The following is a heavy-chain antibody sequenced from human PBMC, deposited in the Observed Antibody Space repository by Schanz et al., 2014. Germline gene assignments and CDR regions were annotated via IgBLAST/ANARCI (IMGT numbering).Heavy chain of an antibody. CDR1: GFSFSTYG. CDR3: ARRNFYDKSAAFDY. CDR2: SRNKGHSYTS. V-gene: IGHV3-72*01. J-gene: IGHJ4*02. D-gene: IGHD3-9*01. Sequence: EAQLLESGGGLVQPGGSLRLSCAASGFSFSTYGMTWVRQAPGKGLEWVGHSRNKGHSYTSEYAASVKGRFTISRDESESSLYLQMDSLKTEDTAVYYCARRNFYDKSAAFDYWGQGSLVTVSS.